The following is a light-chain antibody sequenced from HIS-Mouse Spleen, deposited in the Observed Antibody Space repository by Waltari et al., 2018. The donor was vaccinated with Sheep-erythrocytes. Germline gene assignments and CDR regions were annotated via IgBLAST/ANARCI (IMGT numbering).Light chain of an antibody. CDR1: KLGDKY. CDR2: QDS. CDR3: QAWDSSTVV. J-gene: IGLJ2*01. Sequence: SYELTQPPSVSVSPGQTASITCAGDKLGDKYACWYQQKPGQSPVLGMYQDSKRPSGIPERFSGSNSWNTATLTISGTQAMYEADYYCQAWDSSTVVFGGVTKLTVL. V-gene: IGLV3-1*01.